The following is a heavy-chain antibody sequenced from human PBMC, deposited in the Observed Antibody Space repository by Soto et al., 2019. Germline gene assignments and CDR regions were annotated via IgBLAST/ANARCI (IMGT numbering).Heavy chain of an antibody. V-gene: IGHV3-23*01. D-gene: IGHD2-15*01. CDR1: GFSFPDYS. Sequence: EVQLLESGGDLVQPGGSLRLSCVASGFSFPDYSMTWVRQAPGRGLEWVSTLTGIGTTFYADSVKGRFTISRDNSKNTLSLQMHRLRTEDTALYYCAKRATTVPTPGNYFDFWGQGTLVTVSS. J-gene: IGHJ4*02. CDR3: AKRATTVPTPGNYFDF. CDR2: LTGIGTT.